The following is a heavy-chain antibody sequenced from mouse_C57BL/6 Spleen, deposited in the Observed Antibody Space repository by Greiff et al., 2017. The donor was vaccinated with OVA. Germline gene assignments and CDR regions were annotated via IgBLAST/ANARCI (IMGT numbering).Heavy chain of an antibody. D-gene: IGHD1-1*01. CDR2: INYDGSST. CDR3: ARDLSDYGSSVGAMDY. J-gene: IGHJ4*01. V-gene: IGHV5-16*01. Sequence: EVQRVESEGGLVQPGSSMKLSCTASGFTFRDYYMAWVRQVPEKGLEWVAHINYDGSSTYYLDSLKSRFIISRDNAKNILYLQMSSLKSEDTATYYCARDLSDYGSSVGAMDYWGQGTSVTVSS. CDR1: GFTFRDYY.